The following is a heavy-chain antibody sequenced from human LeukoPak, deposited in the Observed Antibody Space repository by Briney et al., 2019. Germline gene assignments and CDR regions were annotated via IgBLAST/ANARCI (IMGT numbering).Heavy chain of an antibody. CDR2: IYYSKNT. J-gene: IGHJ4*02. Sequence: SETLSLTCTVSGGSISSSSAYWGWIRQPPGKGLEWIGSIYYSKNTYYNPSLKSRVTISADTSKNQLSLTLGSVGATDTAVYYCVSPRGFSYGYFDYWGQGTLVTVSS. CDR3: VSPRGFSYGYFDY. CDR1: GGSISSSSAY. V-gene: IGHV4-39*01. D-gene: IGHD5-18*01.